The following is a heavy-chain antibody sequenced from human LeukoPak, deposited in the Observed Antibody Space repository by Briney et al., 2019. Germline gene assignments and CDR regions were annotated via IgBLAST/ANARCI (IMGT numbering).Heavy chain of an antibody. CDR1: GYTFTGYY. CDR2: MNPNSGNT. V-gene: IGHV1-8*02. Sequence: ASVKVPCKASGYTFTGYYMHWVRQATGQGLEWMGWMNPNSGNTGYAQKFQGRVTMTRNTSISTAYMELSSLRSEDTAVYYCARQTYCGGDCYSYYYYYMDVWGKGTTVTVSS. CDR3: ARQTYCGGDCYSYYYYYMDV. J-gene: IGHJ6*03. D-gene: IGHD2-21*02.